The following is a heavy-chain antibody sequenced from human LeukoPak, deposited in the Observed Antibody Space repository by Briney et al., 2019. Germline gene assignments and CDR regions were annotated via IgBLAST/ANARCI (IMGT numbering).Heavy chain of an antibody. V-gene: IGHV3-30-3*01. D-gene: IGHD5-18*01. CDR3: ARDRVQIWSYVGTFDS. CDR1: GSTVSSNY. J-gene: IGHJ4*02. CDR2: VSYDGTKI. Sequence: PGGSLRLSCAASGSTVSSNYMSWVRQAPGKGLEWVAVVSYDGTKISYADSVKGRFTMSRDISKNTLYLRMNSLKPEDSALYYCARDRVQIWSYVGTFDSWGQGTLVTVSS.